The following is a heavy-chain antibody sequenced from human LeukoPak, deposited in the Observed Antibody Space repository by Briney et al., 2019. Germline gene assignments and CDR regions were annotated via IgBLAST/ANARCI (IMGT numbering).Heavy chain of an antibody. CDR3: ALGWYQQSYYYYYMDV. D-gene: IGHD4-23*01. V-gene: IGHV1-18*01. CDR2: ISAYNGNT. Sequence: ASVKVSCKASGYTFTSYGISWVRQAPGQGLEWMGWISAYNGNTNYAQKLQGRVTMTTDTSTSTAYMELSSLRSEDTAVYYCALGWYQQSYYYYYMDVWGKGTTVTVSS. J-gene: IGHJ6*03. CDR1: GYTFTSYG.